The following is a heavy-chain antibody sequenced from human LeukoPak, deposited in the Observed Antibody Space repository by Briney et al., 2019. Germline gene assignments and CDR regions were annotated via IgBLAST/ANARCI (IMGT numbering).Heavy chain of an antibody. J-gene: IGHJ6*03. Sequence: ASVKVSCKASGYTFTGYYMHWVRQAPGQGLEWMGWINPNSGGTNYAQMFQGRVAMTRDTSISTAYMELSRLRSDDTAVYYCARDVGHDYSNYYYYMDVWGKGTTVTVSS. D-gene: IGHD2-21*01. CDR1: GYTFTGYY. CDR2: INPNSGGT. V-gene: IGHV1-2*02. CDR3: ARDVGHDYSNYYYYMDV.